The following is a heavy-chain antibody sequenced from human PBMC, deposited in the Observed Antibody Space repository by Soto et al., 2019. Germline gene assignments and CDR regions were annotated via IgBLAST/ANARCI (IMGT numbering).Heavy chain of an antibody. CDR2: IYPGDSDT. CDR1: GYSFASHW. CDR3: ARYSGSYWHYLDF. D-gene: IGHD1-26*01. J-gene: IGHJ4*02. V-gene: IGHV5-51*01. Sequence: GESLKISCKGPGYSFASHWVAWVRQMPEKGLEWIGTIYPGDSDTKYSSAFRGHVTISADTSVSTAYLQWRSLEATDSAIYYYARYSGSYWHYLDFWGQGTLVTVSS.